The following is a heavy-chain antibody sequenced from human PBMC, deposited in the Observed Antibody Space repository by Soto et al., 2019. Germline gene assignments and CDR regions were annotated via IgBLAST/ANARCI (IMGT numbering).Heavy chain of an antibody. CDR3: ARDWGRSNYFDY. Sequence: QVQLQESGPGLVKPSETLSLTCTVSGGSVNTFYWSWIRQPPGKGLEWVGHVYYTGSTDYNPSLKSRVTMSVDTTKSQVSLKLNSVTTADTAVYFCARDWGRSNYFDYWGQGTLVTVSS. J-gene: IGHJ4*02. V-gene: IGHV4-59*02. D-gene: IGHD3-16*01. CDR1: GGSVNTFY. CDR2: VYYTGST.